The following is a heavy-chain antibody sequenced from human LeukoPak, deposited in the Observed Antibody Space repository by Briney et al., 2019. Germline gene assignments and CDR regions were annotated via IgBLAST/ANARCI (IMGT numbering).Heavy chain of an antibody. J-gene: IGHJ5*02. V-gene: IGHV4-4*07. CDR1: GGSISSYY. Sequence: SETLSLTCTVSGGSISSYYWSWIRQPAGKGLEWIGRIYTSGSTNYNPSLKSRVIMSVDTSKNQFSLKLRSVTAADTAMHYCAREDYGSGIGGSDWFDPWGQGTLVTVSS. CDR2: IYTSGST. D-gene: IGHD3-10*01. CDR3: AREDYGSGIGGSDWFDP.